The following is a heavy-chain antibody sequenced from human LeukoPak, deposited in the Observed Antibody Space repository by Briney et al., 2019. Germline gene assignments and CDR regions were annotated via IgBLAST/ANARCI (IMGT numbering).Heavy chain of an antibody. CDR1: GGSFSGFS. V-gene: IGHV4-34*01. CDR2: IDDGGNT. Sequence: SETLPLTCAVYGGSFSGFSWTWIRQPPGKGPEWIGEIDDGGNTNYSPSLKSRVTISVDASKNQFSLKLSSVTAADTAVYYCASTAAAGAHWGQGTLVTVSS. D-gene: IGHD6-13*01. J-gene: IGHJ4*02. CDR3: ASTAAAGAH.